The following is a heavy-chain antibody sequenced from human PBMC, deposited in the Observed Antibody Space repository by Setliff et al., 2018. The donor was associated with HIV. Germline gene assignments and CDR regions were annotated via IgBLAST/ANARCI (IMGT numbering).Heavy chain of an antibody. CDR3: VRLNRGSTWSIASDRGFFDP. CDR1: GYSFTSYW. D-gene: IGHD3-10*01. V-gene: IGHV5-51*01. Sequence: GESLKISCKASGYSFTSYWIGWVRQMPGKGLEWMGITHPGDSETRYSPSFEGQVIISADKSISTAYLQWSSLKASDTAMYFCVRLNRGSTWSIASDRGFFDPWGQGTLVTVSS. J-gene: IGHJ5*02. CDR2: THPGDSET.